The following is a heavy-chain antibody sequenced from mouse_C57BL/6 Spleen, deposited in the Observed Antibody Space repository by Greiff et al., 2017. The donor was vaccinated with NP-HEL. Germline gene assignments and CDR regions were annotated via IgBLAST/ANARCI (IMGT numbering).Heavy chain of an antibody. CDR2: IDPETGGT. D-gene: IGHD1-1*01. V-gene: IGHV1-15*01. J-gene: IGHJ3*01. CDR1: GYTFTDYE. CDR3: TRRNYGSSLAY. Sequence: VKLVESGAELVRPGASVTLSCKASGYTFTDYEMHWVKQTPVHGLEWIGAIDPETGGTAYNQKFKGKAILTADKSSSTAYMELRSLTSEDSAVYYCTRRNYGSSLAYWGQGTLVTVSA.